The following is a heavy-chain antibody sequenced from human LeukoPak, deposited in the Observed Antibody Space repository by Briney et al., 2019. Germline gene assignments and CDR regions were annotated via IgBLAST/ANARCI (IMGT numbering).Heavy chain of an antibody. D-gene: IGHD2-2*01. CDR3: ARGDCSSTSCYLSDWFDP. J-gene: IGHJ5*02. CDR1: GGSFSDYF. V-gene: IGHV4-34*01. Sequence: PSETLSLTCAVYGGSFSDYFWSWIRQSPGKGLEWIGEINHNGSTNYNPSLKNRVSISVDTSKNQFSLKLSSVTAADTAVYYCARGDCSSTSCYLSDWFDPWGQGTLVTVSS. CDR2: INHNGST.